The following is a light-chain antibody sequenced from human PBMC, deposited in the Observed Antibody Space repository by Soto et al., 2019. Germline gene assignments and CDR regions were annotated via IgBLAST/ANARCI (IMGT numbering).Light chain of an antibody. V-gene: IGLV2-14*01. CDR1: SSDVGGYIY. CDR3: SSYTSSSTV. J-gene: IGLJ2*01. CDR2: EVS. Sequence: QSALTQPASVSGSPGQSITISCTGTSSDVGGYIYVSWYQQHPGKAPKLMIYEVSNRPSGVSNRFSGSKSGNTASLTISGPQAEDEADYYGSSYTSSSTVFGGGTKLTVL.